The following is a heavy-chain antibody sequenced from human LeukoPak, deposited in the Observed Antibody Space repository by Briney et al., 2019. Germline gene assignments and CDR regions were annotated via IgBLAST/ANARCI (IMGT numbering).Heavy chain of an antibody. CDR2: IYYSGST. CDR3: ARVLASNYYFDY. D-gene: IGHD2-8*01. J-gene: IGHJ4*02. Sequence: SETLSLTCTVSGVSISSSSYYWGWIRQPPGKGLEWIGSIYYSGSTYYNPSLKSRVTISVDTSKNQFSLKLSSVTAADTAVYYCARVLASNYYFDYWGQGTLVTVSS. V-gene: IGHV4-39*07. CDR1: GVSISSSSYY.